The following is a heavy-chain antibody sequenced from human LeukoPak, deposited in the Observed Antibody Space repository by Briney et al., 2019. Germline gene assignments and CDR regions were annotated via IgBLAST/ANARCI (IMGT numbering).Heavy chain of an antibody. V-gene: IGHV4-39*07. CDR3: ARGQYSSSWSGNYYYGMDV. D-gene: IGHD6-13*01. CDR1: GGSISSGGYY. CDR2: INHSGST. Sequence: PSETLSLTCTVSGGSISSGGYYWSWIRQHPGKGLEWIGEINHSGSTNYNPSLKSRVTISVDTSKNQFSLKLSSVTAADTAVYYCARGQYSSSWSGNYYYGMDVWGQGTTVTVSS. J-gene: IGHJ6*02.